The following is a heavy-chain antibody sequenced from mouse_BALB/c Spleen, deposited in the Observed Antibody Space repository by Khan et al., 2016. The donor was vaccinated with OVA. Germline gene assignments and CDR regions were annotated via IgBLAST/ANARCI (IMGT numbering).Heavy chain of an antibody. V-gene: IGHV1-7*01. J-gene: IGHJ3*01. CDR1: GYTFTSYW. D-gene: IGHD1-1*02. CDR2: INPSTGYT. Sequence: VQLVQSGAELAKPGASVKMSCKASGYTFTSYWIHWVKQRPGQGLEWIGYINPSTGYTEYNQKFKDKATLTADKSSSTAYMQLSSLTSENSAVYYCARWGYGSFTYWGQGTLVTVSA. CDR3: ARWGYGSFTY.